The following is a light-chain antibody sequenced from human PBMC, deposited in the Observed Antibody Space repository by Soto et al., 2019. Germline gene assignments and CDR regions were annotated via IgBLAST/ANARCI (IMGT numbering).Light chain of an antibody. CDR2: DVN. Sequence: QSALTQPASVSGSPGQSITISCTGTSSDVGGYNFVSWYQQHPGKVPKLMIFDVNRRPSGVSDRFSGSKSGNTASLTISGLQDEDEDDYYCCSYTSSSPRVFGSGTQLTVL. V-gene: IGLV2-14*03. J-gene: IGLJ1*01. CDR3: CSYTSSSPRV. CDR1: SSDVGGYNF.